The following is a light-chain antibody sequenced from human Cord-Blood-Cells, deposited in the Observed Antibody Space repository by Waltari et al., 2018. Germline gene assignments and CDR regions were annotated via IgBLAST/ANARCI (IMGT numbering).Light chain of an antibody. Sequence: QSVLTQPPSASGTPGQRVTLSCSGSSSNIGRNYVYWYQQPPGTAPKLLIYRNNQRPSGVPDRFSGSKSGTSASLAISGLRSEDEADYYCAAWDDSLSGLYVFGTGTKVTVL. CDR1: SSNIGRNY. V-gene: IGLV1-47*01. CDR2: RNN. CDR3: AAWDDSLSGLYV. J-gene: IGLJ1*01.